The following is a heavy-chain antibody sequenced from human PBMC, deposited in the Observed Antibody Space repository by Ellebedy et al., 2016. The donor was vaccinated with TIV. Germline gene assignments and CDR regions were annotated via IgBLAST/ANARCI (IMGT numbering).Heavy chain of an antibody. CDR1: GFTLSDYW. Sequence: GESLKISCAASGFTLSDYWMSWVRQAPGKGLEWVADIKQAGSQKYYVDSVKGRFTISRDNAKNSLYLQMNSLRAEDTAGYYCARGYSGSFDYWGQGTLVTVSS. V-gene: IGHV3-7*03. CDR3: ARGYSGSFDY. D-gene: IGHD5-12*01. J-gene: IGHJ4*02. CDR2: IKQAGSQK.